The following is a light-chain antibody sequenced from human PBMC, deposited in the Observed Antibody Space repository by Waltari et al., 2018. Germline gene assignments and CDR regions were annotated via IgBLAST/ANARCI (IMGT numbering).Light chain of an antibody. Sequence: EIVMTQSPLSLSVTPGEPASISCRSSQSLLHSNGYNYLDWYVQKPGQAPQVLIYLGSDPASAVPDRFSSSGSGTDFTLRISRVEAEDVGIYYCMGERQTATFGPGTRLDIK. CDR3: MGERQTAT. CDR1: QSLLHSNGYNY. CDR2: LGS. V-gene: IGKV2-28*01. J-gene: IGKJ5*01.